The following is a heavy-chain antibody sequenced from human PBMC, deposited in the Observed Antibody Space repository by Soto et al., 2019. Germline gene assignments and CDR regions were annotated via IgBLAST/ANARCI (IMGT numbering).Heavy chain of an antibody. V-gene: IGHV4-39*01. D-gene: IGHD3-16*01. J-gene: IGHJ4*02. CDR1: GGSISSSSYY. CDR2: IFYSGST. CDR3: ASSIRGSYFDY. Sequence: QLQLQESGPGLVKPSETLSLTCTVSGGSISSSSYYWGWIRQPPGKGLEWIGNIFYSGSTYCNPAHRSRVNISVDTSKNQFSLKLSSVTAADTAVYYCASSIRGSYFDYWGQGTLVTVSS.